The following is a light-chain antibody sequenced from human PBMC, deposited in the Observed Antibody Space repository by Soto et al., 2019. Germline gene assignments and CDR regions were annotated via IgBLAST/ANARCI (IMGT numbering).Light chain of an antibody. V-gene: IGLV2-14*01. J-gene: IGLJ1*01. Sequence: QSALTQPASVSGSPGQSITISCTGTSSDIGTYNYVSWYQQNPGKAPKLMIYEVSKRPSGVSNRFSGSKSGNTASLTISGLQAEDEADYYCTSYTSRSALYVFGTGTKVTVL. CDR3: TSYTSRSALYV. CDR2: EVS. CDR1: SSDIGTYNY.